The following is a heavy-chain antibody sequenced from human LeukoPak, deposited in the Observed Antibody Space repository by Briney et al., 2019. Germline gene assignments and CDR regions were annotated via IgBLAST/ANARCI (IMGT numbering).Heavy chain of an antibody. J-gene: IGHJ4*02. CDR1: GYTLTELS. CDR3: ARDLRRGVVVIQNLFDY. Sequence: ASVKVSCKVSGYTLTELSMHWVRQAPGKGLEWMGGFDPEDGETIYAQKFQGRVTMTEDTSTDTAYMELSSLRSEDTAVYYCARDLRRGVVVIQNLFDYWGQGTLVTVSS. D-gene: IGHD3-22*01. CDR2: FDPEDGET. V-gene: IGHV1-24*01.